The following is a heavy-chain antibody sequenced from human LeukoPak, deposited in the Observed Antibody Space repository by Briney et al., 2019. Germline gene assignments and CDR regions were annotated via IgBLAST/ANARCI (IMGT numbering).Heavy chain of an antibody. V-gene: IGHV3-21*01. J-gene: IGHJ4*02. CDR2: ISSSSSYI. CDR3: ARFANGYSGTFDY. D-gene: IGHD5-12*01. CDR1: GFTFSSYS. Sequence: PGGSLRLSCAASGFTFSSYSMNWVRQAPGKGLEWVSSISSSSSYIYYADSVKGRFTISRDNAKNSLYLQMNSLRAEDTAVYYCARFANGYSGTFDYWGQGTLVTVSS.